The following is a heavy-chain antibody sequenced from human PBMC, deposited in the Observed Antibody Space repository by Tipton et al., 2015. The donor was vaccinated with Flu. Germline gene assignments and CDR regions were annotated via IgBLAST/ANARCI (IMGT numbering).Heavy chain of an antibody. V-gene: IGHV4-4*07. Sequence: TLSLTCTVSGGSISSYYWSWIRQPAGKGLEWIGRIYTSGSTNYNPSLKSRVTMSVDTSKNQFSLKLSSVTAADAAVYYCARENEGGVGELFWFDPGGQGTLATVS. CDR2: IYTSGST. CDR3: ARENEGGVGELFWFDP. D-gene: IGHD3-10*01. J-gene: IGHJ5*02. CDR1: GGSISSYY.